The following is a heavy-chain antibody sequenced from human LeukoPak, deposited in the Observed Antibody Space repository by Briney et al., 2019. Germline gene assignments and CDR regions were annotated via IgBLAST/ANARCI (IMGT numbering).Heavy chain of an antibody. CDR2: IWYDGSNK. D-gene: IGHD2-8*01. Sequence: GGSLRLSCAASGFTSSSYGMHWVRQAPGKGLEWVAVIWYDGSNKYYADSVKGRFTISRDNSKNTLYLQMNSLRAEDTAVYYCARALGRLLYLDYWGQGTLVTVSS. J-gene: IGHJ4*02. V-gene: IGHV3-33*01. CDR3: ARALGRLLYLDY. CDR1: GFTSSSYG.